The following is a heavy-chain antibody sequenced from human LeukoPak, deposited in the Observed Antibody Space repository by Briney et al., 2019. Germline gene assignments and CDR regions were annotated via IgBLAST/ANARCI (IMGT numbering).Heavy chain of an antibody. V-gene: IGHV3-33*08. J-gene: IGHJ4*02. Sequence: GGSLRLSCAASGFTFSTYGMHWARQAPGKGLEWVAIIWFDGSNKYYADSVKGRFTISRDNSKNTLYLQMDSLRVEDTAVYYCAREKSHYNDYWGQGTLVTVSS. CDR2: IWFDGSNK. CDR3: AREKSHYNDY. CDR1: GFTFSTYG.